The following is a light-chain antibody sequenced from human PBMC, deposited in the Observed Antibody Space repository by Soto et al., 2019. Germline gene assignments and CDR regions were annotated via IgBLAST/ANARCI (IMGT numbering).Light chain of an antibody. CDR3: QQYGSSPPYT. V-gene: IGKV3-20*01. J-gene: IGKJ2*01. CDR1: QSVSSSY. CDR2: VAS. Sequence: EIVLTQSPGTLSLSPGERATLSCRATQSVSSSYLAWYQQKPGQAHRLLIYVASSRATGIPDRFSGSGSGTDFTITISTLEPEDFAVYYCQQYGSSPPYTFGQGTKLDSK.